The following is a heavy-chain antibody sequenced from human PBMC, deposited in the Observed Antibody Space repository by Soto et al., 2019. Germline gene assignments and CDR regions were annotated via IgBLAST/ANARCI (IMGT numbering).Heavy chain of an antibody. D-gene: IGHD6-19*01. J-gene: IGHJ5*02. CDR1: GYTFTSYG. V-gene: IGHV1-18*01. Sequence: ASVKVSCKASGYTFTSYGISWVRQAPGQGLEWMGWISAYNGNTNYAQKLQGRVTMTTDTSTSTAYMELRSLRSDDTAVYYCARDLQWLTEGGNWFAPWGQGTLVTVSS. CDR3: ARDLQWLTEGGNWFAP. CDR2: ISAYNGNT.